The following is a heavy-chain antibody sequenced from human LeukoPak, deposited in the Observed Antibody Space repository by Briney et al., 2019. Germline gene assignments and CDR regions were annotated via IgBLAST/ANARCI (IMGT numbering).Heavy chain of an antibody. CDR1: GFTFSSYW. D-gene: IGHD3-10*01. CDR3: ARDRQPYYYGSGSSNWFDP. J-gene: IGHJ5*02. V-gene: IGHV3-74*01. Sequence: PGGSLRLSCAASGFTFSSYWMHWVRQAPGKGLVWVSRINTDGSSTNYADSVKGRFTISGDNAKNTLYLQMNSLRAEDTAVYYCARDRQPYYYGSGSSNWFDPWGQGTLVTVSS. CDR2: INTDGSST.